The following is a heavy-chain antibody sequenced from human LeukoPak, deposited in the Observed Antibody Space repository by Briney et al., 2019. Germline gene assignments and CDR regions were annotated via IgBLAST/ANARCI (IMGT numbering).Heavy chain of an antibody. V-gene: IGHV3-66*01. CDR2: IYSGGST. CDR1: GFTVSSNY. J-gene: IGHJ6*02. Sequence: GGSLRLSCAASGFTVSSNYMSWVRQAPGKGLEWVSVIYSGGSTYYADSVKGRFTISRDNSKNTLCLQMNSLRAEDAAVYYCARDVGPNYYGSGTSPSGMDVWGQGTTVTVSS. CDR3: ARDVGPNYYGSGTSPSGMDV. D-gene: IGHD3-10*01.